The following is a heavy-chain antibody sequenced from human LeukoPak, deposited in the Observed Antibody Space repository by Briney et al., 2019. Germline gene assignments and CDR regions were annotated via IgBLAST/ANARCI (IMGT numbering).Heavy chain of an antibody. CDR3: AKGLYYYMDV. CDR2: ISYDGSNK. V-gene: IGHV3-30*18. J-gene: IGHJ6*03. CDR1: GFTFSSYG. Sequence: GGSLRLSCAASGFTFSSYGMHWVRQAPGKGLEWVAVISYDGSNKYYADSVKGRFTISRDNSKNTLYLQMNSLRAEDTAVYYCAKGLYYYMDVWGKGTTVTVSS.